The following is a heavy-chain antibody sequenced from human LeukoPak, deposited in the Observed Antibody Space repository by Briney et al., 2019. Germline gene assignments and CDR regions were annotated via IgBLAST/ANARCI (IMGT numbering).Heavy chain of an antibody. J-gene: IGHJ4*02. CDR2: ISSSSSYI. CDR1: GFTLSSYS. D-gene: IGHD4-17*01. CDR3: ARVPSTVTTRPDDY. V-gene: IGHV3-21*01. Sequence: GGSLRLSCAASGFTLSSYSMNWVRQAPGEWLEWVSSISSSSSYIYYADSVKGRFTISRDNAKNSLYLQMNSLRAEDTAVYYCARVPSTVTTRPDDYWGQGTLVTVSS.